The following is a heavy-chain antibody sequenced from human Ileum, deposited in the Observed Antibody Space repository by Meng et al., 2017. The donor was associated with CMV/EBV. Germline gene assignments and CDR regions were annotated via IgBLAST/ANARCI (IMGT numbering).Heavy chain of an antibody. D-gene: IGHD6-13*01. CDR2: ITINDDET. CDR3: AREKRMAAVGTVAFDI. V-gene: IGHV3-23*01. J-gene: IGHJ3*02. Sequence: GGSLRLSCAASGFTFSNYHMSWVRQAPRKGLEWVSAITINDDETYYADSVKGRYAISRDNSKNTLYLQMNSLRAEDTAIYYCAREKRMAAVGTVAFDIWGQGTVVTVSS. CDR1: GFTFSNYH.